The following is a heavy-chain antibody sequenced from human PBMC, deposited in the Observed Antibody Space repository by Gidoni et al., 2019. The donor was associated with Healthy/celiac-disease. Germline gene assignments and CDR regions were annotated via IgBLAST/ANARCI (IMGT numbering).Heavy chain of an antibody. J-gene: IGHJ6*02. CDR2: INHSGST. CDR1: GGSFSGYY. Sequence: QVQLQQWGAGLLKPSEPLSLTCAVYGGSFSGYYWSWIRQPPGKGLEWIGEINHSGSTNYNPSLKSRVTISVDTSKNQFSLKLSSVTAADTAVYYCARCGGYYYYYGMDVWGQGTTVTVSS. CDR3: ARCGGYYYYYGMDV. V-gene: IGHV4-34*01.